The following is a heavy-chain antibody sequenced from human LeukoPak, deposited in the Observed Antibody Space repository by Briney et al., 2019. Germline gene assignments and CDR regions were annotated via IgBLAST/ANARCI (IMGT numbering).Heavy chain of an antibody. CDR1: GGSFSSHY. Sequence: SETLSLTCTVSGGSFSSHYWSWIRQPPGKGLEWIGYISCIGSTNYNPALKSRVTISVDTSKNQFSLKLSSVTAADAAVYFCAGDPTTVTKGLEIWGQGTMVTVSS. J-gene: IGHJ3*02. V-gene: IGHV4-59*11. D-gene: IGHD4-17*01. CDR2: ISCIGST. CDR3: AGDPTTVTKGLEI.